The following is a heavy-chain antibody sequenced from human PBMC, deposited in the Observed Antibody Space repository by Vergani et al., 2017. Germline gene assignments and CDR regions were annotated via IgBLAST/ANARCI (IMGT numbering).Heavy chain of an antibody. D-gene: IGHD2-21*01. Sequence: QVQLVQSGAEVKKPGASVKVSCKASGYTFTSYYMHWVRQAPGQGLEWMGIINPSGGSTSYAQKFQGRVTMTRETSTSTVYMELSSLRSEDTAVYYCAREGAYCGGDCYSSWFDPWGQGTLVTVSS. V-gene: IGHV1-46*03. CDR1: GYTFTSYY. CDR2: INPSGGST. J-gene: IGHJ5*02. CDR3: AREGAYCGGDCYSSWFDP.